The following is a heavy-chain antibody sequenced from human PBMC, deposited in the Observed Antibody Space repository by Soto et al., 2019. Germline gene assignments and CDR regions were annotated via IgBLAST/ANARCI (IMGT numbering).Heavy chain of an antibody. V-gene: IGHV3-15*07. CDR1: GFIFTNAW. J-gene: IGHJ4*02. CDR2: IKSKTDGGTR. D-gene: IGHD3-3*01. Sequence: GGSLRLSCVASGFIFTNAWMNWVRQAPGKGLEWVGRIKSKTDGGTRDYAAPVKGRFTISRDDSKNTLYLQMNSLNTEDTAVYYCNTGSYDFWSGSRDYWGQGTLGTVSS. CDR3: NTGSYDFWSGSRDY.